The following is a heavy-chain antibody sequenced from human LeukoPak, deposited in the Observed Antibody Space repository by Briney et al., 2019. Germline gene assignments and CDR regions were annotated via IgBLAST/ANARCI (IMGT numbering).Heavy chain of an antibody. CDR2: IKQDGSEK. Sequence: GGSLRPSCAASGFTFSSYWMNWVRQTPGKGLEWVANIKQDGSEKYYVDSVKGRFTISRDNAKNSLYLQMNSLRAEDTAVYYCARDYGGSSPFDYWGQGTLVTVSS. V-gene: IGHV3-7*01. CDR3: ARDYGGSSPFDY. D-gene: IGHD4-23*01. CDR1: GFTFSSYW. J-gene: IGHJ4*02.